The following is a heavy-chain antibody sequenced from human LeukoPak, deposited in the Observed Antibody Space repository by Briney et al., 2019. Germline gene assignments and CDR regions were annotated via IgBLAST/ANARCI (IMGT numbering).Heavy chain of an antibody. CDR1: GFTFSSYA. CDR3: ARSSGWLIDY. J-gene: IGHJ4*02. Sequence: PGGSLPDTLAASGFTFSSYAMHWVRQAPGKGLEWVAVISYDGSNKYYAEYVEGRFTISRDNSKNTLYLQMNSLRAEDTAVYYCARSSGWLIDYWGQGTLVTVSS. V-gene: IGHV3-30-3*01. D-gene: IGHD6-19*01. CDR2: ISYDGSNK.